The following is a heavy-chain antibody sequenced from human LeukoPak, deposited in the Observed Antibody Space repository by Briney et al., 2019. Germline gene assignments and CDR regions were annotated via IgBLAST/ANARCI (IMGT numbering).Heavy chain of an antibody. CDR2: VSQSGST. CDR3: ARSEINDYSRF. Sequence: SETLSLTCTVSGGSISSYYWAWFRQPPGKGLEWIGSVSQSGSTYDNPSLKSRVTMSMDTSKNQFSVKMRAVTAADTAVYYCARSEINDYSRFWGQGILVTVSS. CDR1: GGSISSYY. V-gene: IGHV4-59*04. D-gene: IGHD4-11*01. J-gene: IGHJ4*02.